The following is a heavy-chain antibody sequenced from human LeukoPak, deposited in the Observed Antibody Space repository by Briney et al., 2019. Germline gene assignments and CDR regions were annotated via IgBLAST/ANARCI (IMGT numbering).Heavy chain of an antibody. V-gene: IGHV3-74*01. D-gene: IGHD6-13*01. J-gene: IGHJ3*02. CDR1: GFTFSSYW. CDR2: INSDGSST. Sequence: GGSLRLSCAASGFTFSSYWMHWVRQAPGKGLVWVSRINSDGSSTSYADSVKGRFTISGDNAKNTLYLQMNSLRAEDTAVYYCARPPRGAAEYAFDIWGQGTMVTVSS. CDR3: ARPPRGAAEYAFDI.